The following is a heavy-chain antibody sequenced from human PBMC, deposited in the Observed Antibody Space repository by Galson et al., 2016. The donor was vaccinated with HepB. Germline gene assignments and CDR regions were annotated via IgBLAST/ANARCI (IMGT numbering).Heavy chain of an antibody. J-gene: IGHJ4*02. D-gene: IGHD1-26*01. Sequence: SVKVSCKASGYTFTASFMHWVRQAPGQGLEWMGWINPKSGGTKYAQKFQGRVTMTRDTSISTANMDLSRLTFDDTAVYYCATGDLLQGGVEDYWGQGTLVIVSS. V-gene: IGHV1-2*02. CDR2: INPKSGGT. CDR3: ATGDLLQGGVEDY. CDR1: GYTFTASF.